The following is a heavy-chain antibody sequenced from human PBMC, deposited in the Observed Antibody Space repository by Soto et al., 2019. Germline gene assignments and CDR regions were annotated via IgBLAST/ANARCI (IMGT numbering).Heavy chain of an antibody. CDR3: AKDGYYYDSSGYSAPDY. J-gene: IGHJ4*02. CDR1: GYTFTSYA. Sequence: ASVKVSCKASGYTFTSYAMHWVRQAPGQRLEWMGWINAGNGNTKYSQKFQGRVTITRDTSASTAYMELNSLRAEDTAVYYCAKDGYYYDSSGYSAPDYWGQGTLVTVSS. V-gene: IGHV1-3*01. CDR2: INAGNGNT. D-gene: IGHD3-22*01.